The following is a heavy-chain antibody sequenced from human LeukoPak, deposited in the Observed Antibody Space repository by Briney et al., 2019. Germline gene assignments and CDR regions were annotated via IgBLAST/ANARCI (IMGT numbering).Heavy chain of an antibody. CDR2: INHSGST. CDR3: VRGDKLYYFDY. D-gene: IGHD1-7*01. CDR1: GGSFSGYY. J-gene: IGHJ4*02. V-gene: IGHV4-34*01. Sequence: SETLSLTCAVYGGSFSGYYWSWIRQPPGKGLEWIGEINHSGSTNYNPSLKSRVTISVDPSKNQFSLKLSSVTAADTAVYYCVRGDKLYYFDYWGQGTLVTVSS.